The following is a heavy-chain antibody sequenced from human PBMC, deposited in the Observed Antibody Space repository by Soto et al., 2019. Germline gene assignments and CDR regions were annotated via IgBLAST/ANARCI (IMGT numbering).Heavy chain of an antibody. CDR2: ISYDGSNK. V-gene: IGHV3-30*18. Sequence: QVQLVESGGGVVQPGRSLRLSCAASGFTFSSYGMHWVRQAPGKGLEWVAVISYDGSNKYYADSVKGRFTISRDNSKNTLYLQMNSLRAEDTAVYYCVKRMVYATYYYYMDVWGKGTTVTVSS. CDR1: GFTFSSYG. D-gene: IGHD2-8*01. J-gene: IGHJ6*03. CDR3: VKRMVYATYYYYMDV.